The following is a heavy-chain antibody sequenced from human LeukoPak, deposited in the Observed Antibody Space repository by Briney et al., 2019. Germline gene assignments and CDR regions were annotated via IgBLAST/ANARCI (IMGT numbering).Heavy chain of an antibody. CDR1: GGTFSSYA. D-gene: IGHD2-2*01. V-gene: IGHV1-69*06. Sequence: ASAKVSCKASGGTFSSYAISWVRQAPGQGLEWMGGIIPIFGTANYAQKFQGRVTITADKSTSTAYMELSSLRSEDTAVYYCAREPYCSSTSCYELWGQGTLVTVSS. CDR2: IIPIFGTA. J-gene: IGHJ4*02. CDR3: AREPYCSSTSCYEL.